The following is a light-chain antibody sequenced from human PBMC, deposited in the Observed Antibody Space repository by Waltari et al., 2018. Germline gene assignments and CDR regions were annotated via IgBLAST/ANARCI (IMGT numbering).Light chain of an antibody. CDR2: DVS. V-gene: IGLV2-14*01. J-gene: IGLJ3*02. Sequence: QSALTQPASVSGSPGQSITMSCTGTSSDVGGYHYGSLYHQYPGKAPNLMIYDVSQRPSGVSNRFSGSKSGNTASLTISGLQAEDEADYSCSSYTSSNTLVFGVGTKLTVL. CDR1: SSDVGGYHY. CDR3: SSYTSSNTLV.